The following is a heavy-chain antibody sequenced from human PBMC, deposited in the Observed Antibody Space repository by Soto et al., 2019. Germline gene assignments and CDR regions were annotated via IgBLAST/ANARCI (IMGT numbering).Heavy chain of an antibody. CDR2: ISYDGSNK. CDR1: GFTFSSYS. V-gene: IGHV3-30*18. CDR3: AKDPGGGYSYGTSPGYFDY. Sequence: PGGSLRLSCAASGFTFSSYSMHWVRQAPGKGLEWVSVISYDGSNKYYADSVKGRFTISRDNSKNTLYLQMNSLRAEDTAVYYCAKDPGGGYSYGTSPGYFDYWGQGTLVTVSS. D-gene: IGHD5-18*01. J-gene: IGHJ4*02.